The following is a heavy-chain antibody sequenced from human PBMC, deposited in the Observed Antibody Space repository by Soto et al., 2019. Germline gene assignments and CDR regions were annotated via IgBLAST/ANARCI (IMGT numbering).Heavy chain of an antibody. CDR1: GASISSGGYY. V-gene: IGHV4-31*03. D-gene: IGHD1-7*01. CDR2: IYYSGDT. J-gene: IGHJ2*01. CDR3: ARDGSLTGTTGWYFDL. Sequence: SETLSLTCTVSGASISSGGYYWSWIRQRPGKGLEWLAYIYYSGDTFYNPSLKSRLLISIDTSKNQFSLRLSSVTAADTAVYYCARDGSLTGTTGWYFDLWGRGTLVTVSS.